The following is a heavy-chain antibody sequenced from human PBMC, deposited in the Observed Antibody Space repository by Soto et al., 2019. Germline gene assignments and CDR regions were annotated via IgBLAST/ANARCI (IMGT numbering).Heavy chain of an antibody. V-gene: IGHV3-48*03. CDR2: SSVSGNVI. CDR1: GFPFRTYE. J-gene: IGHJ4*02. CDR3: VRDTMWAAAAASLDY. Sequence: PGGLLRLTFAAPGFPFRTYELNWVPQAPGRGLELNSYSSVSGNVIKYTDSLKVRVTISRDNAKNSLHLHMSSMRVEDTAVYFCVRDTMWAAAAASLDYWGQGTLVTVSS. D-gene: IGHD6-13*01.